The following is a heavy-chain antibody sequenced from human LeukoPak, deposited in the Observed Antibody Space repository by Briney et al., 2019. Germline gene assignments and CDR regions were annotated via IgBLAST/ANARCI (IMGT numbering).Heavy chain of an antibody. Sequence: ASVKVSCKASGYTFTGYYMHWVRQAPGQGLEWMGWISGNNDNPNYGQKFQGRFTVTTDPSTSTAYMELRNLRSDDTAVYYCARDGTSTDDYWGQGTLVTVSS. J-gene: IGHJ4*02. CDR2: ISGNNDNP. CDR1: GYTFTGYY. CDR3: ARDGTSTDDY. D-gene: IGHD2-2*01. V-gene: IGHV1-18*04.